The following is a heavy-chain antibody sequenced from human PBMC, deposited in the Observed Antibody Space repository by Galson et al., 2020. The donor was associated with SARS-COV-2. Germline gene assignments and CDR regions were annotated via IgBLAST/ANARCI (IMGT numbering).Heavy chain of an antibody. Sequence: GGSLRLSCAASGFTFSSYDMHWVRQATGKGLEWVSAIGTAGDTYYPGSVKGRFTISRENAKNSLYLQMNSLRAGDTAVYYCARGEVETIFGVVTRVYYYYYYMDVWGKGTTVTVSS. CDR1: GFTFSSYD. CDR3: ARGEVETIFGVVTRVYYYYYYMDV. V-gene: IGHV3-13*01. D-gene: IGHD3-3*01. J-gene: IGHJ6*03. CDR2: IGTAGDT.